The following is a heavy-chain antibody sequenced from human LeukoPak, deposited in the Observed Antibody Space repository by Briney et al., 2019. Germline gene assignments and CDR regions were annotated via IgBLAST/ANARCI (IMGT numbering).Heavy chain of an antibody. V-gene: IGHV3-7*01. J-gene: IGHJ4*02. D-gene: IGHD6-19*01. CDR1: GFTFSSYW. CDR3: AGYSSGWPYYFDY. Sequence: GGSLRLSCAASGFTFSSYWMNWVRQAPGKGLEWVANIKQDGADKYYVDSVKGRFTISRDNAKNSLYLQMNSLRAEDTAVYYCAGYSSGWPYYFDYWGQGTLVTVSS. CDR2: IKQDGADK.